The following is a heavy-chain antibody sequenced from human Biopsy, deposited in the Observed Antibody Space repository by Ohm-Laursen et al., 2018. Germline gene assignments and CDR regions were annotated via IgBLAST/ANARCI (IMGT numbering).Heavy chain of an antibody. CDR2: NIPILGTG. CDR3: ATKLTGYFHH. CDR1: AGTFSNYG. V-gene: IGHV1-69*06. Sequence: GASVTVSCKAPAGTFSNYGVNWVRQAPGQGLECLGGNIPILGTGNYAQKFQDRVTVAADTSTSTATMELRSLRSDDTAVYYCATKLTGYFHHWGQGTLVIVSS. J-gene: IGHJ1*01. D-gene: IGHD3-9*01.